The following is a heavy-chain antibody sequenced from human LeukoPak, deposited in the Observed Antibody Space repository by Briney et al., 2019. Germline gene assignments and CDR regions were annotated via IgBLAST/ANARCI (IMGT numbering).Heavy chain of an antibody. D-gene: IGHD3-22*01. Sequence: GGSLRLSCAASGFTFSSYAMSWVRQAPGKGLEWVSGMSGSGGTTYYVESVKGRFTISRDNSKNSLYLQMNSLRAEDTAVYYCARGSKLSYSYDSSGYYYGPFDIWGQGTMVTVSS. CDR3: ARGSKLSYSYDSSGYYYGPFDI. CDR1: GFTFSSYA. V-gene: IGHV3-23*01. J-gene: IGHJ3*02. CDR2: MSGSGGTT.